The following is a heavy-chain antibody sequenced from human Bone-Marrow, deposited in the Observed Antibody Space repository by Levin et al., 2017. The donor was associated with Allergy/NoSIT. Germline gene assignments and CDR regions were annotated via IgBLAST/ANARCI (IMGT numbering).Heavy chain of an antibody. D-gene: IGHD4-23*01. CDR1: GNTFSNHD. CDR3: TRTTMITPGDTPFDI. CDR2: MNPHSGHS. J-gene: IGHJ3*02. V-gene: IGHV1-8*01. Sequence: GESLKISCKASGNTFSNHDINWVRQATGQGLEWMGWMNPHSGHSAYAQKFQGRVTMTRDTSITTAYMELSSLRSEDTAMYYCTRTTMITPGDTPFDIWGQGTMITVSS.